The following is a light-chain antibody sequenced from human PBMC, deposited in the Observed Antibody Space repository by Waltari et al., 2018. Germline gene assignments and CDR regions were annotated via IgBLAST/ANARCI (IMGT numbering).Light chain of an antibody. CDR2: EGS. CDR1: SSDVGSYNL. V-gene: IGLV2-23*01. J-gene: IGLJ3*02. Sequence: QSALTQPASVSGSPGPSIPISSPRTSSDVGSYNLFSWYRQLPGTAPKLMLYEGSKRPSGVSNRFSGSKSGNTASLTVSGLQAEDEADYYCCSYAGSSTWVFGGGTKLTVL. CDR3: CSYAGSSTWV.